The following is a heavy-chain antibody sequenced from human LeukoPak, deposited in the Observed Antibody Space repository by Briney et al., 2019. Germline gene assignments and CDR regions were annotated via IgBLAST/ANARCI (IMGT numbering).Heavy chain of an antibody. J-gene: IGHJ4*02. V-gene: IGHV1-69*04. CDR3: ARALEPGIAVAGTFDY. Sequence: SVKVSCKASGGTFSSYAISWVRPAPGQGLEWMGRIIPILGIANYAQKFQGRVTITADKSTSTAYMELSSLRSEDTAVYYCARALEPGIAVAGTFDYWGQGTLVTVSS. CDR2: IIPILGIA. CDR1: GGTFSSYA. D-gene: IGHD6-19*01.